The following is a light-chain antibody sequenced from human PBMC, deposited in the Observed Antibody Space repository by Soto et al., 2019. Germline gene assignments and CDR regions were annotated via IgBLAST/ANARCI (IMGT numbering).Light chain of an antibody. V-gene: IGKV1-9*01. Sequence: DIPLTQSPSFLSASVGDRVTITCRASQGISSYLAWYQRKPGKAPKLLIYAASTLQSGVPSRFSGSGSGTEFTLTISSLQPEDFATYYCQQFNSYPLTFGGGTKVEIK. CDR2: AAS. CDR3: QQFNSYPLT. J-gene: IGKJ4*01. CDR1: QGISSY.